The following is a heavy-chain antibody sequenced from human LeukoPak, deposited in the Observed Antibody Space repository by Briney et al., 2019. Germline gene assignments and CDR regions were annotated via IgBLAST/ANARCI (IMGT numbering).Heavy chain of an antibody. CDR1: GFTFSNYG. CDR3: AREFTIFGVIIQRYDAFDV. V-gene: IGHV3-30*03. Sequence: PGGSLRLSCAASGFTFSNYGIHWVRQAPGKGLEWVAVMSNDGSIKKYANSVKGRFTISRDNSKSTLYLQMDSLRAEDTAVYYCAREFTIFGVIIQRYDAFDVWGQGTMVTVSS. CDR2: MSNDGSIK. D-gene: IGHD3-3*01. J-gene: IGHJ3*01.